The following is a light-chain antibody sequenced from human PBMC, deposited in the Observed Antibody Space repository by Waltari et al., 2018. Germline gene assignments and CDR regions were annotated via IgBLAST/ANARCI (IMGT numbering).Light chain of an antibody. V-gene: IGKV1-9*01. CDR3: QQLSTDPLT. J-gene: IGKJ4*01. Sequence: DIPLTQSPSFLSVSVGDRVTTTCRASQGISSSLAWYQQKPGKAPKLLVYAASSLQSGVPSRFSGSGSGTEFTLTISSLQPEDFASYYCQQLSTDPLTIGGGTKVEIK. CDR2: AAS. CDR1: QGISSS.